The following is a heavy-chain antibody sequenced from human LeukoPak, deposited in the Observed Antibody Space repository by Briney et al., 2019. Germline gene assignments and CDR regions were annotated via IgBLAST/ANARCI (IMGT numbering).Heavy chain of an antibody. CDR2: IYHSGST. V-gene: IGHV4-38-2*02. Sequence: SETLSLTCTVSGYSISSGYYWGWIRQPPGKGLEWIGTIYHSGSTHYNPFLKSRVTIPVDTSKNQFSLNLSSVTAADTAVYYCARVYYDSSGTYYFDYWGQGTLVTVSS. J-gene: IGHJ4*02. CDR1: GYSISSGYY. CDR3: ARVYYDSSGTYYFDY. D-gene: IGHD3-22*01.